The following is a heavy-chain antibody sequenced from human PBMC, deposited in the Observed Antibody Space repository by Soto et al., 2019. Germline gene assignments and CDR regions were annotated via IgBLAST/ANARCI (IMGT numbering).Heavy chain of an antibody. CDR2: IIPIFGTA. V-gene: IGHV1-69*13. J-gene: IGHJ5*02. D-gene: IGHD5-18*01. CDR3: ARHMSRSAMVLDP. Sequence: SVKVSCKASGGTFSSYAISWVRQAPGQGLEWMGGIIPIFGTANYAQKFQGRVTITADESTSTAYMELSSLRSEDTAVYYCARHMSRSAMVLDPWGQGTLVTVSS. CDR1: GGTFSSYA.